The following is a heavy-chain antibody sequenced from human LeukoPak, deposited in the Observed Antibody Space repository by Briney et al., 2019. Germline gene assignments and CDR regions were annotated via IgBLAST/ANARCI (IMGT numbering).Heavy chain of an antibody. CDR2: IYNTGST. CDR1: EFTFSAYY. CDR3: ARDREHTYGRCFGP. Sequence: PGGSLRLSCAASEFTFSAYYMSWIRQSPEKGLEWIGYIYNTGSTDYNPSLRGRVSISLDTSKNQFSLKLTSVTAADSAVYYCARDREHTYGRCFGPWGQGTLVTVSS. D-gene: IGHD5-18*01. V-gene: IGHV4-59*01. J-gene: IGHJ5*02.